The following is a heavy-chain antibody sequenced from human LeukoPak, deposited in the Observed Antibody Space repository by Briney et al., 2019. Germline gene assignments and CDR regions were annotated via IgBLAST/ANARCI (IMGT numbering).Heavy chain of an antibody. CDR1: GGSISSGDYS. CDR2: IYYSGST. V-gene: IGHV4-30-4*01. Sequence: PSETLSLTCTISGGSISSGDYSWSWIRQPPGKGLEWIGYIYYSGSTYYNPSLKSRVTISVDTSKNQFSLKLSSVTAADTAVYYCARGSGVVVVAATHPYYYGMDVWGQGTTVTVSS. D-gene: IGHD2-15*01. J-gene: IGHJ6*02. CDR3: ARGSGVVVVAATHPYYYGMDV.